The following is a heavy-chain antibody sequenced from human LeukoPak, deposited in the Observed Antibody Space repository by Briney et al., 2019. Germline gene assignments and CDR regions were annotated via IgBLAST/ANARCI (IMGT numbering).Heavy chain of an antibody. CDR1: GGTFSSYA. CDR3: ARGARYYYDSSGYRY. D-gene: IGHD3-22*01. CDR2: IIPIFGTA. Sequence: PSVKVSCKASGGTFSSYAISWVRQAPGQGLEWMGGIIPIFGTANYAQKFQGRVTITADESTSTAYMELSSLRSEDTAVYYCARGARYYYDSSGYRYWGQGTLVTVSS. J-gene: IGHJ4*02. V-gene: IGHV1-69*13.